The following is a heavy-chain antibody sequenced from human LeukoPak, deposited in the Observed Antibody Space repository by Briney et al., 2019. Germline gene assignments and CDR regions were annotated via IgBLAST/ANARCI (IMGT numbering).Heavy chain of an antibody. CDR1: GFTFSSYS. CDR2: IYSGGST. Sequence: PGGSLRLSCAASGFTFSSYSMNWVRQAPGKGLEWVSVIYSGGSTYYADSVKGRFTISRDNSKNTLYLQMNSLRAEDTAVYYCARGGRGSGSYYPSDYWGQGTLVTVSS. V-gene: IGHV3-66*01. J-gene: IGHJ4*02. D-gene: IGHD3-10*01. CDR3: ARGGRGSGSYYPSDY.